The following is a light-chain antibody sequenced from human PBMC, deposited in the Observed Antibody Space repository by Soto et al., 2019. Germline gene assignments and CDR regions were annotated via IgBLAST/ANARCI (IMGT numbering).Light chain of an antibody. CDR1: QSDLNSSNNKNY. CDR2: WAS. Sequence: DIVMTQSPDSLAVSLGERATINCKSSQSDLNSSNNKNYLAWFQQKPGQPPKLLIYWASIRESGVPDRFSGSGSGTDFTLKISRVEAEDVGVYYCMQPLQSWTFGQGTKVDIK. J-gene: IGKJ1*01. CDR3: MQPLQSWT. V-gene: IGKV4-1*01.